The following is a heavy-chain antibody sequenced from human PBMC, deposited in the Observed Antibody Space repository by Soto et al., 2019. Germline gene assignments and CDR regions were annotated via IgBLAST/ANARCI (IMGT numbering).Heavy chain of an antibody. D-gene: IGHD5-12*01. CDR1: GFTFSSYA. J-gene: IGHJ4*02. V-gene: IGHV3-30-3*01. CDR2: ISYDGSNK. CDR3: ARLLGWLQLGSPIDY. Sequence: GGSLRLSCAASGFTFSSYAMHWVRQAPGKGLEWVAVISYDGSNKYYADSVKGRFTISRDNSKNTLYLQMNSLRADDTAVYYCARLLGWLQLGSPIDYWGQGTLVTVSS.